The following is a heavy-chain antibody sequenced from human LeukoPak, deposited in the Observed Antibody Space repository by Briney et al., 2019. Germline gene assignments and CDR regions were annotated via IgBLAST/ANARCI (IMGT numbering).Heavy chain of an antibody. J-gene: IGHJ6*02. CDR3: ARDLGYSSSWSLYYYYGMDV. CDR2: ISAYNGNK. CDR1: GYTFTSYG. Sequence: GASVKVSCKASGYTFTSYGIRWVRQAPGQGLEWMGWISAYNGNKKYAQKLQGRVTMTTDTSTSTAYLELRSLRSDDTSVYYCARDLGYSSSWSLYYYYGMDVWGQGTTVTVSS. V-gene: IGHV1-18*01. D-gene: IGHD6-13*01.